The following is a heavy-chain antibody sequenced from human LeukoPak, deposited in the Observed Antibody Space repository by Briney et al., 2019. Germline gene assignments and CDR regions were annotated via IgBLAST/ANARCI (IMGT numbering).Heavy chain of an antibody. CDR3: TTWTSH. V-gene: IGHV3-15*01. Sequence: MSGGSLSLVCAPSGLIFSNAWMAWVRQAPGKGREWVGRSKSKTGGGTREFGAPVKGSFNISREDSNNTVYLQMNSLTTEYPAVYYCTTWTSHWGQGTLVTVSS. CDR1: GLIFSNAW. D-gene: IGHD3/OR15-3a*01. CDR2: SKSKTGGGTR. J-gene: IGHJ4*02.